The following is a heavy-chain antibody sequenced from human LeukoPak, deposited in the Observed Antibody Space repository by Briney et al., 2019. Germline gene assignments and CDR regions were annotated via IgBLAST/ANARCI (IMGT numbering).Heavy chain of an antibody. CDR3: ARTYDFWSGYYMPHDY. CDR2: IFSNDEK. D-gene: IGHD3-3*01. V-gene: IGHV2-26*01. CDR1: GFSLSNARMG. J-gene: IGHJ4*02. Sequence: SGPVLVKPTETLTLTCTVSGFSLSNARMGVSWIRQPPGKALEWLAYIFSNDEKSYSTSLKSRLTISKDTSKSQVVLTMTNMDPVDTATYYCARTYDFWSGYYMPHDYWGQGTLVTVSS.